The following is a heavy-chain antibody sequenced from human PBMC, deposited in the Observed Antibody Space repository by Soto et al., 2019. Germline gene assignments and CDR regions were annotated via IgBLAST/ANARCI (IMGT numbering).Heavy chain of an antibody. CDR2: VHYTGST. V-gene: IGHV4-61*03. Sequence: QVQLQESGPGLVKPSETLSLTCTVSGDSVTSGSIYWSWIRQPPGKGLEWIGCVHYTGSTNYNPSLKSRVAISVDTSKNPFSLTLSSVTAADTGVYSCARGRGNFGVVPADFYQYGMDVWGQGTAVTVSS. J-gene: IGHJ6*02. CDR3: ARGRGNFGVVPADFYQYGMDV. D-gene: IGHD3-3*01. CDR1: GDSVTSGSIY.